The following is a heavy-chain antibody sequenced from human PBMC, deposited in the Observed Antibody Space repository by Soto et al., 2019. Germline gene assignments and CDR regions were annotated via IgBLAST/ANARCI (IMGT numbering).Heavy chain of an antibody. Sequence: QVQLQQWGAGLLKPSETLSLTCAVYGGSFSGYYWSWIRQPPGKGLEWIGEINHSGSTNYNPSLKSRVTISVDTSKNQFSLKLSSVTAADTAVYYCARGLDRYYGSGSPSYYFDYWGQGTLVTVSS. V-gene: IGHV4-34*01. CDR3: ARGLDRYYGSGSPSYYFDY. D-gene: IGHD3-10*01. CDR1: GGSFSGYY. J-gene: IGHJ4*02. CDR2: INHSGST.